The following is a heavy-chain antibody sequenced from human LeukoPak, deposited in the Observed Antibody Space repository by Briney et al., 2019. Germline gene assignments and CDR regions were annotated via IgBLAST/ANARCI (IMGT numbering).Heavy chain of an antibody. CDR1: GFTFSSYW. CDR2: IKQDGSER. D-gene: IGHD3-22*01. V-gene: IGHV3-7*01. CDR3: ARYEGYDSGYFDY. Sequence: GGSLRLSCAASGFTFSSYWMSWVRRAPGKGLEWVANIKQDGSERYYVDSVKGRFTISRDNAKNSLYLQMNSLRAEDTAVCYCARYEGYDSGYFDYWGQGTLVTVSS. J-gene: IGHJ4*02.